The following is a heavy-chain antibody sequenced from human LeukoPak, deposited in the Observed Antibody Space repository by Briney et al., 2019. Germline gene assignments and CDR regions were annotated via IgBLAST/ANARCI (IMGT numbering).Heavy chain of an antibody. CDR3: ARPSTVFEVVGDY. J-gene: IGHJ4*01. D-gene: IGHD3-3*01. Sequence: AGSLTLSCAASGFTFSSYEINWVRQAPGKGLEWVSYSSSSGSTIYYADSVKGRFSISRDNAKNSLYLQMNSLRAEDTAVYYCARPSTVFEVVGDYWGEGPLATVYS. V-gene: IGHV3-48*03. CDR2: SSSSGSTI. CDR1: GFTFSSYE.